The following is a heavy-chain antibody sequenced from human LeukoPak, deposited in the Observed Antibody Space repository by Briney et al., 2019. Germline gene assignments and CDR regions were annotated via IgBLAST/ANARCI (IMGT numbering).Heavy chain of an antibody. Sequence: ASVKVSCKVSGHTLSGLAMHWVRQATGKGLEWMGGSDPEDGETIYAQKFKGRVTMTEDTATDIAYMELRSLRSEDTAVYYCAYPPPGDESFDISGQGTLVTVSS. D-gene: IGHD3-16*01. CDR2: SDPEDGET. V-gene: IGHV1-24*01. CDR3: AYPPPGDESFDI. CDR1: GHTLSGLA. J-gene: IGHJ3*02.